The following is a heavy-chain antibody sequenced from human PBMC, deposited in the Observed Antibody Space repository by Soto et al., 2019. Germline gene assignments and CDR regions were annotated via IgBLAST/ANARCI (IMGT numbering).Heavy chain of an antibody. V-gene: IGHV1-18*01. D-gene: IGHD2-2*01. CDR3: ASGMPNLQGVPAAIWLLGWLDR. J-gene: IGHJ5*02. CDR2: ISAYNGNT. CDR1: GYTFTSYG. Sequence: ASVKVSCKASGYTFTSYGISWVRQAPGQGLEWMGWISAYNGNTNYAQKLQGRVTMTTDTSTSTAYMELRSLRSDDTAVYYCASGMPNLQGVPAAIWLLGWLDRWGKGTLVTVSS.